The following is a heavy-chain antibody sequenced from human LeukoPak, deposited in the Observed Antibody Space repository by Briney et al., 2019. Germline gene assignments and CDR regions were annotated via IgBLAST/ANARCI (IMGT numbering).Heavy chain of an antibody. CDR1: GFTFSSYG. Sequence: GGSLRLSCAASGFTFSSYGMHWVRQAPGKGLEWVAFIRYDGSNKYYADSVKGRFTISRDNSKNTLYLQTNSLRAEDTAVYYCAKGIVGATLVSYWGQGTLVTVSS. CDR3: AKGIVGATLVSY. J-gene: IGHJ4*02. CDR2: IRYDGSNK. D-gene: IGHD1-26*01. V-gene: IGHV3-30*02.